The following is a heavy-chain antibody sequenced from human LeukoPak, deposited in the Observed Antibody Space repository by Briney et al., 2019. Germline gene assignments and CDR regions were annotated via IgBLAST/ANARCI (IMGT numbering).Heavy chain of an antibody. J-gene: IGHJ4*02. CDR3: ARGGKYGSTLIDY. CDR2: ISSSSSYI. CDR1: GFTFSSYS. Sequence: GSLRLSCAASGFTFSSYSMNWVRQAPGKGLEWVSSISSSSSYIYYADSVKGRFTISRDNAKNSLYLQMNSLRAEDTAVYYCARGGKYGSTLIDYWGQGTLVTVSS. V-gene: IGHV3-21*01. D-gene: IGHD3-10*01.